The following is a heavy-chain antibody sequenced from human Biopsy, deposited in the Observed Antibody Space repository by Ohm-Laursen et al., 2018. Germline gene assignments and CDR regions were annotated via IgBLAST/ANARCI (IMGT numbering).Heavy chain of an antibody. CDR2: NIPILGTG. CDR1: GGTFGNYG. J-gene: IGHJ1*01. CDR3: ATKLTGYFHH. V-gene: IGHV1-69*06. Sequence: SVKVSCKTPGGTFGNYGVNWVRQAPGQGLEWLGGNIPILGTGNYAQKFQDRVTVAADTSTSTATMEMRSLRSDDTAVYYCATKLTGYFHHWGQGTLVIVSS. D-gene: IGHD3-9*01.